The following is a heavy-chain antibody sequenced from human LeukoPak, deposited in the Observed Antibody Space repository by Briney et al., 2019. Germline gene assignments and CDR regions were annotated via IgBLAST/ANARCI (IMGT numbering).Heavy chain of an antibody. CDR1: GYTFTSYY. D-gene: IGHD3-22*01. Sequence: ASVKVSCKASGYTFTSYYMHWVRQAPGQGLEWMGIINPSGGSTSYAQKFQGRVTMTRITSITTAYMELNSLRSEDTAVYYCARRADSYDSSAYYVWGQGTLVTVSS. J-gene: IGHJ4*02. V-gene: IGHV1-46*01. CDR2: INPSGGST. CDR3: ARRADSYDSSAYYV.